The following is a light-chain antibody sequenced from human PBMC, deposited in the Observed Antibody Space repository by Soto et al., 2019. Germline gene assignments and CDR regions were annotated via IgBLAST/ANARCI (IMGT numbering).Light chain of an antibody. J-gene: IGLJ1*01. CDR1: TSNIGAGYD. CDR2: GST. CDR3: QSYDRSLSVRV. V-gene: IGLV1-40*01. Sequence: QSVLTQPPSVSGAPGQRVTISCTGNTSNIGAGYDVHWYQQVPGTAPKLLIYGSTNRPSGVPDRISGSKSGTSASLAITGLQDEDEGDFYCQSYDRSLSVRVFGTGTKVTVL.